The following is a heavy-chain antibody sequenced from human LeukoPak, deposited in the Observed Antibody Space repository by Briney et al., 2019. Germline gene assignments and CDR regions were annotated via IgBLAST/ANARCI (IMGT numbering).Heavy chain of an antibody. CDR3: ARVTDWNDFDY. V-gene: IGHV4-59*01. D-gene: IGHD1-1*01. Sequence: SETPSLTCTVSGGSISNYYWSRIRQPPGKTLEWIGYIYYTGSSNYNPALKSRVTISVDTSKDQFSLNLSSMTAADTAVYYCARVTDWNDFDYWGQGTLVTVSS. CDR2: IYYTGSS. J-gene: IGHJ4*02. CDR1: GGSISNYY.